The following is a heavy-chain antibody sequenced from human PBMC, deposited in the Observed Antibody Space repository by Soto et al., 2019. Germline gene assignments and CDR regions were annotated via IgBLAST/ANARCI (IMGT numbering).Heavy chain of an antibody. CDR3: ARGGSRVDY. CDR1: GFTFSSYG. D-gene: IGHD3-10*01. J-gene: IGHJ4*02. Sequence: QVQLVESGGGVVQPGRSLRLSCAASGFTFSSYGMHWVRQAPGKGLEWVAVISYDGSNKYYADSVKGRFTISRDNSKNTLYLQMNSLRAEDTAVYYCARGGSRVDYWGQGTLVTVSS. V-gene: IGHV3-30*03. CDR2: ISYDGSNK.